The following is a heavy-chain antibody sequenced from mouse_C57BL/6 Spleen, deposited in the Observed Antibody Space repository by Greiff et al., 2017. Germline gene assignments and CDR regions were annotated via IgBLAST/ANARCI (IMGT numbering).Heavy chain of an antibody. D-gene: IGHD2-3*01. V-gene: IGHV5-16*01. Sequence: EVKLMESEGGLVQPGSSMKLSCTASGFTFSDYYMAWVRQVPEKGLEWVANINYDGSSTYYLDSLKSRFIISRDNAKNILYLQMSSLKSEDTATYYCARHSYDGSLRNWYFDVWGTGTTVTVSS. CDR3: ARHSYDGSLRNWYFDV. J-gene: IGHJ1*03. CDR2: INYDGSST. CDR1: GFTFSDYY.